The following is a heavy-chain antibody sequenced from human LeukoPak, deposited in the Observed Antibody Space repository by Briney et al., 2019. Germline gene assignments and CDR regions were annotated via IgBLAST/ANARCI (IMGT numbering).Heavy chain of an antibody. Sequence: ASVKVSCKASGYTFTSYGISWVRQATGQGLEWIGWISAYNGNTNYAQKLQGRVTMTTDTSTSTAYMELRSLRSDDTAVYYCASSRSYYWYFDLWGRGTLVTVSS. CDR2: ISAYNGNT. CDR3: ASSRSYYWYFDL. CDR1: GYTFTSYG. V-gene: IGHV1-18*01. D-gene: IGHD1-26*01. J-gene: IGHJ2*01.